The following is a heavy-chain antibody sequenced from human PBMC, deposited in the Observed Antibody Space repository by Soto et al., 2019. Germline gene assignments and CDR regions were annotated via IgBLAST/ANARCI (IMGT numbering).Heavy chain of an antibody. D-gene: IGHD3-3*01. CDR2: ISGSGGST. CDR1: GFTFSSYA. J-gene: IGHJ4*02. Sequence: PGGSLRLSCAASGFTFSSYAMSWVRQAPGKGLEWVSAISGSGGSTYYADSVKGRFTISRDNSKNTLYLQMNSLRAEDTAVYYCATGGTIFGVVTMGYYFDYWGQGTLVTVSS. V-gene: IGHV3-23*01. CDR3: ATGGTIFGVVTMGYYFDY.